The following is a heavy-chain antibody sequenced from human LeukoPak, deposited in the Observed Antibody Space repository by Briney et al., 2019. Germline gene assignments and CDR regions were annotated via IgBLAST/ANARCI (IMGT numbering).Heavy chain of an antibody. Sequence: SETLSLTCTVSGDSICNSNYFWDWIRQPPGKGLEWIGTIYYTGTTYYNPSLKSRVTISVDTSKNQFSLKLTSLTAADTAVYSCVRRDQYVSADYWGQGTLVTVSS. V-gene: IGHV4-39*01. CDR2: IYYTGTT. CDR3: VRRDQYVSADY. D-gene: IGHD3-16*01. J-gene: IGHJ4*02. CDR1: GDSICNSNYF.